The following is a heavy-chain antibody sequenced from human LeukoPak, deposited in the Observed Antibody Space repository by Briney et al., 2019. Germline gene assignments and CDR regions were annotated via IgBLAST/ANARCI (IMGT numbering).Heavy chain of an antibody. Sequence: GGSLRLSCAASGFTFSSYAMNWVRQAPVKGLEWVSAIGTSGVSTFYADSVKGRFTISRDNSKNTLYLQMNSLRAEDTAIYYCAKAIRGYSYGVFDYWGQGTLVTVSS. V-gene: IGHV3-23*01. CDR2: IGTSGVST. J-gene: IGHJ4*02. D-gene: IGHD5-18*01. CDR3: AKAIRGYSYGVFDY. CDR1: GFTFSSYA.